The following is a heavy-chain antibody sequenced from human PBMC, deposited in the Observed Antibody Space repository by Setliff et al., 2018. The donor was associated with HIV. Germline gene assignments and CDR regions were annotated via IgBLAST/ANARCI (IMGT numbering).Heavy chain of an antibody. CDR3: ARHIAGYSAYDLGWFDP. CDR2: IHHSRRT. D-gene: IGHD5-12*01. CDR1: GGSFSGYY. Sequence: KPSETLSLTCAVYGGSFSGYYWSWIRQSPEKGLEWIGEIHHSRRTNYSPSLKSRVTISVDTSKNHFSLKLSSVTAADTAVYYCARHIAGYSAYDLGWFDPWGQGTLVTV. J-gene: IGHJ5*02. V-gene: IGHV4-34*01.